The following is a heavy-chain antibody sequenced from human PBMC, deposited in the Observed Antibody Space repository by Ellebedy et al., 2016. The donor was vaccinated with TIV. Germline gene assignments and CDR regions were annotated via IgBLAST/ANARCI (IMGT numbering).Heavy chain of an antibody. D-gene: IGHD6-13*01. V-gene: IGHV4-59*01. CDR3: ARAYDSSSRYMGP. Sequence: MPSETLSLTCAVYGGSFSGYYWSWIRQHPGKGLEWIGYIYYSGSTNYNPSLKSRVTISVDTSKNQFSLKLSSVTAADTAVYYCARAYDSSSRYMGPWGQGTLVTVSS. J-gene: IGHJ5*02. CDR1: GGSFSGYY. CDR2: IYYSGST.